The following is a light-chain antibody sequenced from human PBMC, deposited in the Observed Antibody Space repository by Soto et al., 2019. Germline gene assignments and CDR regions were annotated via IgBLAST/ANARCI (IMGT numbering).Light chain of an antibody. V-gene: IGKV3-11*01. Sequence: EIVLTQSPGTLSSSPGERATLSCRASQSVRTDVGWYQQKPGQAPRLLSYHTSNRATGIPARFSGSGSGTDFTLTISSLEPEDSAVYYCQQSIDWPLTFGQGTKVEVK. CDR3: QQSIDWPLT. CDR1: QSVRTD. J-gene: IGKJ1*01. CDR2: HTS.